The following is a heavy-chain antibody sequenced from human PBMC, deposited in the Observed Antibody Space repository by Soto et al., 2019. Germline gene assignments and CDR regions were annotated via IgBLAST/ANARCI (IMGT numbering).Heavy chain of an antibody. CDR2: IWYDGSNK. V-gene: IGHV3-33*01. CDR3: ATGAYGSGSYFAPPLYYYYGMDV. CDR1: GFTFSSYG. D-gene: IGHD3-10*01. Sequence: GGSLRLSCAASGFTFSSYGMHWVRQAPGKGLEWVAVIWYDGSNKYYADSVKGRFTISRDNSKNTLYLQMNSLRAEDTAVYYCATGAYGSGSYFAPPLYYYYGMDVWGQGTTVTVSS. J-gene: IGHJ6*02.